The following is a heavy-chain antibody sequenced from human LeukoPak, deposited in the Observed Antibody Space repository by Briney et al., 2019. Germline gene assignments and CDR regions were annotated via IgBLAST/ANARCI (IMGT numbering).Heavy chain of an antibody. CDR2: ISAHNGNT. CDR3: SRVGATVTRFADY. CDR1: GYTFSIFG. J-gene: IGHJ4*02. Sequence: ASVKVSCKASGYTFSIFGITWVRQAPGQGLEWMGWISAHNGNTNYAQKLQGRVTMTTDTSTSTAYMELSSLTSAHPAVSSCSRVGATVTRFADYWGQGTLVTVSS. D-gene: IGHD1-26*01. V-gene: IGHV1-18*01.